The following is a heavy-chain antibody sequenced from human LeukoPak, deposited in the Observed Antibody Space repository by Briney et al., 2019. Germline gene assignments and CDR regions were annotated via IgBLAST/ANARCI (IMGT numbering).Heavy chain of an antibody. J-gene: IGHJ6*04. CDR3: AELGITMIGGV. CDR2: ISSSGSTI. Sequence: GGSLRLSCAASGFTFSSYSMNWVRQAPGKGLEWVSYISSSGSTIYYADSVKGRFTISRDNAKNSLYLQLNSLRADDTAVYYCAELGITMIGGVCGKGTTVTISS. D-gene: IGHD3-10*02. V-gene: IGHV3-48*04. CDR1: GFTFSSYS.